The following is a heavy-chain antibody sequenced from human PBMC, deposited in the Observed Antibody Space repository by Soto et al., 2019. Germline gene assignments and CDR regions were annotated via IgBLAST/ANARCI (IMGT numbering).Heavy chain of an antibody. Sequence: EVQVVESGGGLVQPGGSLRLSCAASGFTFSNHWMTWVRQAPGKGLEWVANIKQDGSEKYYVDSVKGRFTLSRDNAKNSQYLQMNSLRAEDTAVYYCARDSAYCRSTSCYLSYYYYMDVWGKGTTVTVSS. V-gene: IGHV3-7*01. CDR3: ARDSAYCRSTSCYLSYYYYMDV. J-gene: IGHJ6*03. D-gene: IGHD2-2*01. CDR2: IKQDGSEK. CDR1: GFTFSNHW.